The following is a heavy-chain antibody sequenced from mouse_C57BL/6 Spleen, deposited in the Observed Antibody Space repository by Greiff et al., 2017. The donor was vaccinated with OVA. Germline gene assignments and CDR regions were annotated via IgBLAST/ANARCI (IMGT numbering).Heavy chain of an antibody. CDR3: ARDRYGSSLDY. D-gene: IGHD1-1*01. CDR2: ISYDGSN. V-gene: IGHV3-6*01. J-gene: IGHJ2*01. CDR1: GYSITSGYY. Sequence: VQLKESGPGLVKPSQSLSLTCSVTGYSITSGYYWNWIRQFPGNKLEWMGYISYDGSNNYNPSLKNRISITRDTSKNQFFLKLNSVTTEDTATYDCARDRYGSSLDYWGQGTTLTVSS.